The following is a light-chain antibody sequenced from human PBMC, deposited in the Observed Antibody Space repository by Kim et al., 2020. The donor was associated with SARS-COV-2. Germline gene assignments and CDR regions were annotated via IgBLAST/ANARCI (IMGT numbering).Light chain of an antibody. V-gene: IGKV3-20*01. Sequence: ENVLTQSPGTLSLSPGERATLSCRASQSVSSNFLAWYQQKAGQAPRLVIYSASSRASGIPDTFSGSGSGTDFTLTISTLGPEDFAVYYCEQYATSPETFGQGTKVDIK. CDR2: SAS. CDR3: EQYATSPET. CDR1: QSVSSNF. J-gene: IGKJ1*01.